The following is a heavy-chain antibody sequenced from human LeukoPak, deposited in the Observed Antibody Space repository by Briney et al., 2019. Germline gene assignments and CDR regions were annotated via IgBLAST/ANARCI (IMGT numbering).Heavy chain of an antibody. J-gene: IGHJ4*02. V-gene: IGHV3-23*01. Sequence: GGSLRLSCAASGFTFASYAMSWVRQAPGKGLEWVSAIRGSGDNTYYADSVKGRFTISRDNSKNTLYLQMNSLGADDTAVYYCAKGNWRYFDYWGQGTLVTVSS. CDR2: IRGSGDNT. CDR1: GFTFASYA. CDR3: AKGNWRYFDY. D-gene: IGHD1-1*01.